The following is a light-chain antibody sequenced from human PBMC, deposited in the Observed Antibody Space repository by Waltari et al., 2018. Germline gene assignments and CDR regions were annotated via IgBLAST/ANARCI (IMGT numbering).Light chain of an antibody. Sequence: QSALTQPASVSGSPGQSITSSCTGTTSDLAGYNYVSWYQQHPGKAPKLIIFDVSSPPTGVSTRFSVSKSANTASLIISGLQAEDVADYYCCSFTSSSTWVFGGGTKLTVL. J-gene: IGLJ3*02. CDR1: TSDLAGYNY. V-gene: IGLV2-14*03. CDR3: CSFTSSSTWV. CDR2: DVS.